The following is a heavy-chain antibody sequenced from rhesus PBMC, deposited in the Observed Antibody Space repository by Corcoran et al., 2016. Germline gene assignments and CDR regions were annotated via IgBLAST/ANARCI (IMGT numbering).Heavy chain of an antibody. CDR1: GGSISDDYY. J-gene: IGHJ6*01. V-gene: IGHV4-106*01. CDR3: AREGWNDVYGLDS. D-gene: IGHD1-14*01. CDR2: IYGGSGDT. Sequence: QVQLQESGQGLVKPSETLSLTCAVSGGSISDDYYWSWIRQPPGKGLEWMGYIYGGSGDTNYNPSLKNRVTISIDTYKNQFSLRLRSVNAADTAVYYCAREGWNDVYGLDSWGQGVVVTVSS.